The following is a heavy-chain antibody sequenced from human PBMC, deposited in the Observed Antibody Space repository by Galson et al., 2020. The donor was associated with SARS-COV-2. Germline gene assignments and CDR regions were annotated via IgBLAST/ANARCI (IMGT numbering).Heavy chain of an antibody. CDR3: ARVGGYDLGLHFDL. CDR1: GFIFDDYG. V-gene: IGHV3-20*01. D-gene: IGHD5-12*01. CDR2: INWNGGST. Sequence: GGSLRLSCAASGFIFDDYGVNWVRQAPGKGLEWVYGINWNGGSTGYADSVKGRFTISRDNAKNSLYLQMNSLRAEDTALYHCARVGGYDLGLHFDLWCRGTLVTVSS. J-gene: IGHJ2*01.